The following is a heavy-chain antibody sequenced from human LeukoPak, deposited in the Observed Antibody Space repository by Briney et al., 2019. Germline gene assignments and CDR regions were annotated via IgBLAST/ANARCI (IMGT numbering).Heavy chain of an antibody. CDR3: ARGGYSYGYMGYFDY. J-gene: IGHJ4*02. CDR2: INPYNGNT. CDR1: GYTFTTYG. Sequence: ASVKVSCKASGYTFTTYGIVWVRQAPGQGLEWMGWINPYNGNTKSAQKFQGRLTMTTDSSTSTAYMELRSLRSDDTAVYYCARGGYSYGYMGYFDYWGQGTLVTVSS. D-gene: IGHD5-18*01. V-gene: IGHV1-18*01.